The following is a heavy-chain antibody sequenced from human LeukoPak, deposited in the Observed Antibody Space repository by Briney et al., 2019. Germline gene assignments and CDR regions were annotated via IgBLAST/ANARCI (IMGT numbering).Heavy chain of an antibody. CDR3: ARERYYYDSTGYFPPYWYFDL. Sequence: PGGSLRLSCAASGFTFSNYTMHWIRQAPGKGLEWVAVISYDGSNKYYADSVKGRFTISRDNSKNTLYLQMTSLRVEDTAVYYCARERYYYDSTGYFPPYWYFDLWGRGTLVTVSS. CDR1: GFTFSNYT. D-gene: IGHD3-22*01. V-gene: IGHV3-30*04. J-gene: IGHJ2*01. CDR2: ISYDGSNK.